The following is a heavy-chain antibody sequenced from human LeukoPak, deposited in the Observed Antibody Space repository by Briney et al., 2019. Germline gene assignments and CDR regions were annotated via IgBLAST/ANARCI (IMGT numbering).Heavy chain of an antibody. CDR2: LHADGNEK. D-gene: IGHD5-12*01. CDR3: ARGGYSFDY. CDR1: GFSLSGYW. V-gene: IGHV3-7*01. Sequence: PGGSLGLSCAASGFSLSGYWMSWVRQAPGKGLEWVAGLHADGNEKYFVHSLKGRFTVSRDNAKNSLYLQMNSLRVEDTAVYYCARGGYSFDYLGQGTLVTVSS. J-gene: IGHJ4*02.